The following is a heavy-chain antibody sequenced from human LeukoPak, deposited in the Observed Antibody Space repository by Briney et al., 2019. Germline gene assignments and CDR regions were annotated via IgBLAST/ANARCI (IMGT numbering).Heavy chain of an antibody. CDR2: IFHSRST. V-gene: IGHV4-38-2*02. CDR3: ARPRYQLLKTRGGWFDP. Sequence: SETLSLTCTVSGYSISSSYYWGWIRQPPGKGLEWIGSIFHSRSTYYNPSLKSRVTISVDTSKNQFSLKLSSVTAADTAVYYCARPRYQLLKTRGGWFDPWGQGTLVTVSS. CDR1: GYSISSSYY. J-gene: IGHJ5*02. D-gene: IGHD2-2*01.